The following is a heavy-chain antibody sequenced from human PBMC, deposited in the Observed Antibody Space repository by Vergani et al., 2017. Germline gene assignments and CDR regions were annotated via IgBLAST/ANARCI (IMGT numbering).Heavy chain of an antibody. J-gene: IGHJ4*02. CDR3: ASLFGCSSTSCYPFDY. D-gene: IGHD2-2*01. Sequence: EVQLVESGGGLVQPGGSLRLSCAASGFTFSSYSMNWVRQAPGKGLGWVSYISSSSSTIYYADSVKGRFTISRDNAKNSLYLQMNSLRAEDTAVYYCASLFGCSSTSCYPFDYWGQGTLVTVSS. CDR1: GFTFSSYS. V-gene: IGHV3-48*01. CDR2: ISSSSSTI.